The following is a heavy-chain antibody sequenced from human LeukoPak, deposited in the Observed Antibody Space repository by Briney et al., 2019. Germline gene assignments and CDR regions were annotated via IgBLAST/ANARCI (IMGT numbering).Heavy chain of an antibody. V-gene: IGHV4-59*01. J-gene: IGHJ4*02. D-gene: IGHD3-22*01. Sequence: SETLSLTCTVSGGSISSYYWSWIRQPPGKGLEWIGYIYYSGSTNYNPSLKSRVTISVDTSKNQFSLKLSSVTAADTAVYYCVMDSSGYYAYWGQGTLVTVSS. CDR2: IYYSGST. CDR3: VMDSSGYYAY. CDR1: GGSISSYY.